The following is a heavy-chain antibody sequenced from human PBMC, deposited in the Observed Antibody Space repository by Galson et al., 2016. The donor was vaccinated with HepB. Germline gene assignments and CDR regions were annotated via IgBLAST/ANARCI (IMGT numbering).Heavy chain of an antibody. CDR3: ARSVWRWRGMDV. Sequence: SLRLSCAAYGFTFSSYALHWVRQAPGKGLEWVAVISYDGSNKYYADSVKGRFTISRDNSKNMLYLQVNSLRAEDTAVYYCARSVWRWRGMDVWGQGTTVTVSS. CDR1: GFTFSSYA. J-gene: IGHJ6*02. V-gene: IGHV3-30*04. CDR2: ISYDGSNK. D-gene: IGHD2-21*01.